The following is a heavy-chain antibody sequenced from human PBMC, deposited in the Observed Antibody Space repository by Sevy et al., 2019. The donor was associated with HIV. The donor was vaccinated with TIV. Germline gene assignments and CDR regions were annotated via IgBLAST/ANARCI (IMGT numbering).Heavy chain of an antibody. CDR2: IKQDGSQK. CDR3: ARVFSGSAPGFDY. D-gene: IGHD6-19*01. J-gene: IGHJ4*02. Sequence: GGSLRLSCASSGITFSESLMSWVRQAPGKGLEWVASIKQDGSQKYYVDSVKGRFSISRDNAKNSLYLQMNSLRGDDTALYHCARVFSGSAPGFDYWGQGTLVTVSS. V-gene: IGHV3-7*01. CDR1: GITFSESL.